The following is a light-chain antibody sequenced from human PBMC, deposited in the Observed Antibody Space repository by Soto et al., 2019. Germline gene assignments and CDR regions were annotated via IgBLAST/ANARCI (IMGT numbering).Light chain of an antibody. J-gene: IGLJ1*01. CDR2: EVS. CDR3: SSYTSSSTYV. V-gene: IGLV2-14*01. CDR1: SSDVGGYNY. Sequence: QSALTQPASVSGPPGQSITISCTGTSSDVGGYNYVSWYQQHPGKAPKLMIYEVSNRPSGVSNRFSGSKSGNTASLTISGLQAEDEADYYCSSYTSSSTYVFGTGTKVTDL.